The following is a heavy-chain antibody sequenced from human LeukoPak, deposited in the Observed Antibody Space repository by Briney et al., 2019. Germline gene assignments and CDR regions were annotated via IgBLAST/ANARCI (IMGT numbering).Heavy chain of an antibody. CDR3: ARSMPDSGSPTHFDY. V-gene: IGHV1-69*04. J-gene: IGHJ4*02. D-gene: IGHD1-26*01. Sequence: SVTVSCKASGGTFSSYAISWVRQAPEQGLEWMGRIIPIFGIANYAQKFQGRVTITADKSTSTAYMELSSLRSEDTAVYYCARSMPDSGSPTHFDYWGQGTLVTVSS. CDR1: GGTFSSYA. CDR2: IIPIFGIA.